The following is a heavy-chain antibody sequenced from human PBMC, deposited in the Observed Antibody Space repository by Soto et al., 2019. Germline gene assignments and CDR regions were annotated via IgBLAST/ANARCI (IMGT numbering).Heavy chain of an antibody. J-gene: IGHJ6*02. CDR2: ISSSSSTI. CDR3: ARDTPRFGVVKPMDV. V-gene: IGHV3-48*02. CDR1: GFTFSSYS. D-gene: IGHD3-3*01. Sequence: PGGSLRLSCAASGFTFSSYSMNWVRQAPGKGLEWVSYISSSSSTIYYADSVKGRFTISRDNAKNSLYLQMNSLRDEDTAVYYCARDTPRFGVVKPMDVWGQGTTVTVSS.